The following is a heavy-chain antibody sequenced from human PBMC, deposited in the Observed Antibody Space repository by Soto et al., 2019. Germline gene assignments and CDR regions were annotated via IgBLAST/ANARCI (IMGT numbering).Heavy chain of an antibody. CDR1: GFTFSNAW. J-gene: IGHJ5*02. CDR3: TTDYVVGALGWFDP. CDR2: IKSKTDGGTT. V-gene: IGHV3-15*01. Sequence: GSLRLSCAASGFTFSNAWMSWVRQAPGKGLEWVGRIKSKTDGGTTDYAAPVKGRFTISRDDSKNTLYLQMNSLKTEDTAVYYCTTDYVVGALGWFDPWGQGTLVTVSS. D-gene: IGHD1-26*01.